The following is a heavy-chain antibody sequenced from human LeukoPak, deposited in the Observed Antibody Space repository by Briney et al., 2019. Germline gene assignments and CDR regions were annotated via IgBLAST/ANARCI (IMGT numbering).Heavy chain of an antibody. CDR3: VRPPQLIGAAGTYNWFDS. Sequence: GASVKVSCKASGYTFTGYYMHWVRQAPGQGLEWMGWMNPNSGGTNYAQKFQGRVTMTRDTSISTAYMDLSSLRSDDTAVYYCVRPPQLIGAAGTYNWFDSWGQGTLVTVSS. V-gene: IGHV1-2*02. D-gene: IGHD6-13*01. J-gene: IGHJ5*01. CDR2: MNPNSGGT. CDR1: GYTFTGYY.